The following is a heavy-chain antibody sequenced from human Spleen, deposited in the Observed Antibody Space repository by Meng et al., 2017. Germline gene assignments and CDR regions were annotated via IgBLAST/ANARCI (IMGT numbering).Heavy chain of an antibody. CDR2: IYHSGST. V-gene: IGHV4-4*02. J-gene: IGHJ4*02. Sequence: QVQLQEPGPGLVKPSGTLSLTCGVSGGSISSSNWWTWVRQPPGKGLEWIGEIYHSGSTNYSPSLKSRVTLSVDKSKNQFSLKLRSVTAADTAVYYCARLILDSSGYYYIMDYWGQGTLVTVSS. CDR3: ARLILDSSGYYYIMDY. CDR1: GGSISSSNW. D-gene: IGHD3-22*01.